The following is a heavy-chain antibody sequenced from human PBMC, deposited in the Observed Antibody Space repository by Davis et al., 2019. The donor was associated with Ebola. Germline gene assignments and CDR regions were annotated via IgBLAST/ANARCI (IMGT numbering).Heavy chain of an antibody. CDR1: GYTFTSYA. CDR3: ARHWGDYGDYLGY. D-gene: IGHD4-17*01. Sequence: ASVKVSCKASGYTFTSYAITWVRQAPGQGLEWMGWISPYNGNTNYAQKLQGRVTMITDTSTSTAYMELRSLRSDDTAVYYCARHWGDYGDYLGYWGQGTLVTVSS. J-gene: IGHJ4*02. CDR2: ISPYNGNT. V-gene: IGHV1-18*01.